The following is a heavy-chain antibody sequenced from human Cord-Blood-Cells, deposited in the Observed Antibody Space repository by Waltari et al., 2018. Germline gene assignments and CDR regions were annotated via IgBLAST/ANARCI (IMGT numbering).Heavy chain of an antibody. J-gene: IGHJ5*02. V-gene: IGHV4-61*01. Sequence: QVQLQESGPGLVKPSETLSLTCTVSGGSVSSGSYYWSWIRQPPGKGLEWIGYIYYSGSTNYNPPLKSRVTIAVDTSKNQFSLELSSGTAADTAVYYCARGRGGVRGVLPNHNWFDPWGQGTLVTVSS. CDR3: ARGRGGVRGVLPNHNWFDP. D-gene: IGHD3-10*01. CDR1: GGSVSSGSYY. CDR2: IYYSGST.